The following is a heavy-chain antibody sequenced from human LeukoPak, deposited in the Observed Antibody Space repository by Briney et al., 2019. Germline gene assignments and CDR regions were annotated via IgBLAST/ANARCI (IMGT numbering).Heavy chain of an antibody. V-gene: IGHV4-30-4*08. CDR3: ASLIAAAGPFYYYYYMDV. CDR1: GGSISSGDYY. Sequence: SETLSLTCTVSGGSISSGDYYWSWIRQPPGKGLEWIGYIYYSGSTYYNPSLKSRVTISVDTSKNQFSLKLSSVTAADTAVYYCASLIAAAGPFYYYYYMDVWGKGTTVTVS. J-gene: IGHJ6*03. CDR2: IYYSGST. D-gene: IGHD6-13*01.